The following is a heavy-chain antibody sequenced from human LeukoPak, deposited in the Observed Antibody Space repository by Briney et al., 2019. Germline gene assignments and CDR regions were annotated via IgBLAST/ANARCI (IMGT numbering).Heavy chain of an antibody. D-gene: IGHD6-6*01. V-gene: IGHV3-23*01. Sequence: GGSLRLSCGASGFTFSSYALGWVRQAPGKGLEWVSAITGGGGSTNYADSVKGRFTISRDNSKNTLYLQMSSLRAEDTAVYYCAKDRQLRTQYYFDCWGQGTLVTVSS. J-gene: IGHJ4*02. CDR3: AKDRQLRTQYYFDC. CDR2: ITGGGGST. CDR1: GFTFSSYA.